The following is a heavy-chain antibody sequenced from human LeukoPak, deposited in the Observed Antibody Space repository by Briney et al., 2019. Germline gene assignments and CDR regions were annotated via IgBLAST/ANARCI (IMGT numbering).Heavy chain of an antibody. CDR3: ARRMSGSYFHDY. CDR1: GGSVSSSSYY. Sequence: SETLSLTCIVSGGSVSSSSYYWGWIRQPPGKRLEWIGSIYYSGTTYYNPSLESRVTVSIDTSKNQSSLKLSSVTAADTAVYYCARRMSGSYFHDYWGQGTLVTVSS. CDR2: IYYSGTT. V-gene: IGHV4-39*01. J-gene: IGHJ4*02. D-gene: IGHD1-26*01.